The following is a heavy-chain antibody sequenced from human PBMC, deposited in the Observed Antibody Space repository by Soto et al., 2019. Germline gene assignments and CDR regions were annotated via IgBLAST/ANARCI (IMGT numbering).Heavy chain of an antibody. CDR1: GFTFSDYP. J-gene: IGHJ4*02. D-gene: IGHD6-19*01. V-gene: IGHV3-33*08. Sequence: PGGSLRLSCAASGFTFSDYPMHWVRQAPGKGLEWVAVIWYDGSEKHYADSVKGRFTISRDNFKNTLYVQMNSLRAEDTAVYFCARASGSSGWYYFDYWGQGTPVTVSS. CDR3: ARASGSSGWYYFDY. CDR2: IWYDGSEK.